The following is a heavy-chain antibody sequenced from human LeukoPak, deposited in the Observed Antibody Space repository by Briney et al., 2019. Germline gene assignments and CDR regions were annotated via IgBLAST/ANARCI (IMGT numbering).Heavy chain of an antibody. D-gene: IGHD1-26*01. V-gene: IGHV1-8*01. Sequence: ASVKVSCKASGYTFTSYDIIWVRQATGQGLEWMGWMNPNSGNTGYAQKFQGRVTMTRNTSISTAYMELSSLRSEDTAVYYCGSGGSSDGGTDYWGQGTLVTVSS. J-gene: IGHJ4*02. CDR3: GSGGSSDGGTDY. CDR1: GYTFTSYD. CDR2: MNPNSGNT.